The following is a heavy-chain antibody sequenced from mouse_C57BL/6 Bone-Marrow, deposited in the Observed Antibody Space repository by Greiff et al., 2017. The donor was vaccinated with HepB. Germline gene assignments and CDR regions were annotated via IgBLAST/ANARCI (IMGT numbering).Heavy chain of an antibody. D-gene: IGHD1-1*01. V-gene: IGHV5-16*01. CDR3: AREERITTVLDV. CDR1: GFTFSDYY. Sequence: EVNVVDSEGGLVQPGSSMKLSCTASGFTFSDYYMAWVRQVPEKGLEWVANINYDGSSTYYLDSLKSRFIISRDNAKNILYLQMSSLKSEDTATYYCAREERITTVLDVWGTGTTVTVSS. CDR2: INYDGSST. J-gene: IGHJ1*03.